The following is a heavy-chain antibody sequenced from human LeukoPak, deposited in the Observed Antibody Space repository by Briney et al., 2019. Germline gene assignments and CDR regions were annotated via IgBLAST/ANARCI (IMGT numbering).Heavy chain of an antibody. D-gene: IGHD2-15*01. CDR1: GFTFSSYS. Sequence: GGSLRLSCAASGFTFSSYSMNWVRQAPGKGLEWVSSISSSSRYIYYADSVKGRFTISRDNAKNSLYLQMNSLRAEDTAVYYCASLGYCSGGSCYAFNYYYGMDVWCQGTTVTVSS. CDR3: ASLGYCSGGSCYAFNYYYGMDV. J-gene: IGHJ6*02. CDR2: ISSSSRYI. V-gene: IGHV3-21*01.